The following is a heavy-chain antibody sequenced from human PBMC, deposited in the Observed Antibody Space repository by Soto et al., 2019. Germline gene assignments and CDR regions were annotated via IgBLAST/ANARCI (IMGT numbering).Heavy chain of an antibody. CDR1: GGSLSSGDYY. J-gene: IGHJ6*02. V-gene: IGHV4-30-4*01. Sequence: PSETLSLTCTVSGGSLSSGDYYWSWIRQPPGKGLEWIGYIYYSGSTYYNPSLKSRVTISVDTSKNQFSLKLSSVTAADTAVYYCARDLVTTNYYYGMDVWGQGTTVTVSS. CDR2: IYYSGST. D-gene: IGHD4-17*01. CDR3: ARDLVTTNYYYGMDV.